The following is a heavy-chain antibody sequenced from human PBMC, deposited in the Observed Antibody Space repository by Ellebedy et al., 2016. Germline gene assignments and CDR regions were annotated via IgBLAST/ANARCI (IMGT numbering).Heavy chain of an antibody. CDR3: ANWGIITTVNTPYFDY. D-gene: IGHD4-17*01. V-gene: IGHV3-23*01. CDR2: ISGSGGST. J-gene: IGHJ4*02. CDR1: GFTFSSYA. Sequence: GESLKISXAASGFTFSSYAMSWVRQAPGKGLEWVSAISGSGGSTYYADSVKGRFTISRDNSKNTLYLQMNSLRAEDTAVYYCANWGIITTVNTPYFDYWGQGTLVTVSS.